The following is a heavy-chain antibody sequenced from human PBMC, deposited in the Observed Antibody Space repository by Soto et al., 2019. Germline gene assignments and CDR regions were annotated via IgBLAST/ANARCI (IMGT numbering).Heavy chain of an antibody. CDR2: IKSKSVGGTT. V-gene: IGHV3-15*01. CDR3: TTYTTVTFCDGGPCNSVHTKIHDS. D-gene: IGHD2-15*01. Sequence: EVQLVESGGGLVKPGGSLTLSCAASGFSFSNVWMSWVRQAPGKGLEWVGYIKSKSVGGTTDYTAPVKGKINISRDDSKDTLYMQMTSLKTEDTPVYYCTTYTTVTFCDGGPCNSVHTKIHDSWGQGILVTVSS. CDR1: GFSFSNVW. J-gene: IGHJ4*02.